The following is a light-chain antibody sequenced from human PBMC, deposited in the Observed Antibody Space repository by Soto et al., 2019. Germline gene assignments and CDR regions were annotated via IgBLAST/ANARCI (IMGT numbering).Light chain of an antibody. CDR1: SRDIGGNNY. J-gene: IGLJ2*01. CDR3: SSYTSSSTL. V-gene: IGLV2-14*03. CDR2: DVT. Sequence: QSVLTQPVSVSGSPGQSITISCTGTSRDIGGNNYVSWYQQHPGKAPKLMIYDVTNRPSGVSNRFSGSNSGNTAALTISGIQAEDEADYYCSSYTSSSTLFGGGTKVTVL.